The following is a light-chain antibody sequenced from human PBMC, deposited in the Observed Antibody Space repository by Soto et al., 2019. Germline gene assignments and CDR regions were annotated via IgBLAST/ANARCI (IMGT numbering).Light chain of an antibody. Sequence: QSALTQPRSVSGSPGQSVTISCTGTASDVGGFNYVSWYQQQPGKAPTLMVYDVSERPSGVPDRFSGSKSGNTASLTISGLQAEDEAHYYCCAYAGSYTLVFGGGTKLTVL. CDR1: ASDVGGFNY. J-gene: IGLJ3*02. CDR3: CAYAGSYTLV. CDR2: DVS. V-gene: IGLV2-11*01.